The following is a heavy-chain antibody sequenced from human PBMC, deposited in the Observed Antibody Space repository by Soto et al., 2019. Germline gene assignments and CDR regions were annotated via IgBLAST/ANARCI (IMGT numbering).Heavy chain of an antibody. V-gene: IGHV1-3*01. Sequence: GASVKVSCKASGYTFTSYAMHWVRQAPGQRLEWMGWINAGNGNTKYSQKFQGRVTITRDTSASTAYMELSSLRSEDTAVYYSARDQTAAASNWFDPWGQGTLVTVSS. D-gene: IGHD6-13*01. CDR2: INAGNGNT. CDR1: GYTFTSYA. J-gene: IGHJ5*02. CDR3: ARDQTAAASNWFDP.